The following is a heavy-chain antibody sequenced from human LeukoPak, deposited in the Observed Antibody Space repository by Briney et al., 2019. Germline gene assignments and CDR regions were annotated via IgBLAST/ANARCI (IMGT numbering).Heavy chain of an antibody. Sequence: PGGSLRLSCAASGFTFSSHWMHWIRQVPGKGLVWVSRINPDGSTTNYADSVKGRFTISRDNAKNTLYLQMNSLRAEDTAVYYCAKGSGVVVVAAITFDYWGQGTLVTVSS. CDR3: AKGSGVVVVAAITFDY. CDR1: GFTFSSHW. V-gene: IGHV3-74*01. D-gene: IGHD2-15*01. CDR2: INPDGSTT. J-gene: IGHJ4*02.